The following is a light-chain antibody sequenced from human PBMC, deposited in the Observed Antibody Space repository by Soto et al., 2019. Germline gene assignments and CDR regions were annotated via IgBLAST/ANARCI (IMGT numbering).Light chain of an antibody. V-gene: IGKV3-11*01. CDR3: QQRSNRFT. J-gene: IGKJ3*01. Sequence: EIVLTQSPATLSLSPGERATLSCRASQSVSSYLAWYQQKPGQAPRLLIYDASNSDTGIPARFSGSGAGTDLTLNISSLEPDDFAVYSCQQRSNRFTFGPGTKVDIK. CDR1: QSVSSY. CDR2: DAS.